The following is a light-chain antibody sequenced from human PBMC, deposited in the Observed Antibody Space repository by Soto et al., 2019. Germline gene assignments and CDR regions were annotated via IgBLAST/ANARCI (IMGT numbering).Light chain of an antibody. CDR3: QQLNSYPLT. J-gene: IGKJ4*01. Sequence: DIQLTQSPSFLSASVGDRVTITCRASQGISSYLAWYQQKPGKAPKLLIYAASTLQSGVPSRFSGSGSGTEFTRKISSLQHEDVASYYCQQLNSYPLTFGGGTKVEIK. CDR2: AAS. V-gene: IGKV1-9*01. CDR1: QGISSY.